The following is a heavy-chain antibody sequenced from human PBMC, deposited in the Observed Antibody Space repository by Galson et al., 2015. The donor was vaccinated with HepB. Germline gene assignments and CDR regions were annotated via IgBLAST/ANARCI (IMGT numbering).Heavy chain of an antibody. CDR2: ISSSSSYI. V-gene: IGHV3-21*01. CDR3: ATGWNSGYDTVDY. Sequence: SLRLSCAASGFTFSSYSMNWVRQAPGKGLEWVSSISSSSSYIYYADSVKGRFTISRDNAKNSLYLQMNSLRAEDTAVYYCATGWNSGYDTVDYWGQGTLVTVSS. CDR1: GFTFSSYS. J-gene: IGHJ4*02. D-gene: IGHD5-12*01.